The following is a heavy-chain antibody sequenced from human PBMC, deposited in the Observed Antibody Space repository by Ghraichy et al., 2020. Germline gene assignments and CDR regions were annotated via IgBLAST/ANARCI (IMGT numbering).Heavy chain of an antibody. V-gene: IGHV4-4*07. CDR1: GGSISSYY. CDR3: ARDQAHYYDSSGYYFDY. Sequence: ESLNISCTVSGGSISSYYWSWIRQPAGKGLEWIGRIYTSGSTNYNPSLKSRVTMSVDTSKNQFSLKLSSVTAADTAVYYCARDQAHYYDSSGYYFDYWGQGTLVTVSS. CDR2: IYTSGST. J-gene: IGHJ4*02. D-gene: IGHD3-22*01.